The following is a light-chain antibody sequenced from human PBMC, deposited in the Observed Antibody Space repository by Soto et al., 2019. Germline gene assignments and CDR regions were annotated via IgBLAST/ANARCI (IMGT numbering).Light chain of an antibody. J-gene: IGKJ2*01. Sequence: DIVLTQSPGTLSLSPGERATLSCRASQSVSSSYLAWYQQKPGQAPRLLIYAASSRAAGIPDRFSGSGSGTDVTLTISRLEPEDFAVYYCQQYDNSLYTFGQGTKLEIK. V-gene: IGKV3-20*01. CDR1: QSVSSSY. CDR2: AAS. CDR3: QQYDNSLYT.